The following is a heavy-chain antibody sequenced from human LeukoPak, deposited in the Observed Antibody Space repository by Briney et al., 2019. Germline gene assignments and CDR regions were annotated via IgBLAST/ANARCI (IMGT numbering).Heavy chain of an antibody. CDR1: GSSVRTTY. Sequence: PGGSLRLSCAASGSSVRTTYMSWVRQAPGKGLEWVSVLYTGGGTDHADSVKGRFTISRDNSKNTLSLQMNSLRVEDTAIYYCTRSGYRHPYHFDSWGQGTLVTVSS. CDR2: LYTGGGT. CDR3: TRSGYRHPYHFDS. V-gene: IGHV3-53*01. D-gene: IGHD3-22*01. J-gene: IGHJ4*02.